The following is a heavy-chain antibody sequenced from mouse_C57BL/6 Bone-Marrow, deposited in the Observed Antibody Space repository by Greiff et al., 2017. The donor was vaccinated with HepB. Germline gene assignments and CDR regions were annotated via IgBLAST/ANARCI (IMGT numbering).Heavy chain of an antibody. J-gene: IGHJ2*01. Sequence: QVQLQQSGPELVKPGASVKISCKASGYAFSSSWMNWVKQRPGKGLEWIGRIYPGDGDTNYNGKFKGKATLTVDKSSSTAYMQLSSLTSEDSAVYYCAREGLLQAYFDYWGQGTTLTVSS. V-gene: IGHV1-82*01. CDR2: IYPGDGDT. D-gene: IGHD1-1*01. CDR3: AREGLLQAYFDY. CDR1: GYAFSSSW.